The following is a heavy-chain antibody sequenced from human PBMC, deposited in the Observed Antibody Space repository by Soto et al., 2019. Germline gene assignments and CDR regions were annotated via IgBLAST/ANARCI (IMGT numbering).Heavy chain of an antibody. Sequence: GGSLRLSCAASGFTFSSYSMNWFRQAPGKGLEWVSYISSSSSTIYYADSVKGRFTISRDNAKNSLYLQMNSLRAEDTAMYYCARDSVVVVAANIYYYYMDVWGKGPTVTVP. CDR3: ARDSVVVVAANIYYYYMDV. CDR2: ISSSSSTI. V-gene: IGHV3-48*01. CDR1: GFTFSSYS. J-gene: IGHJ6*03. D-gene: IGHD2-15*01.